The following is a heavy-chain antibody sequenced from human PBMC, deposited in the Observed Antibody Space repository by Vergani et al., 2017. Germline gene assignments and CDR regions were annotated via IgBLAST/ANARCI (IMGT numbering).Heavy chain of an antibody. V-gene: IGHV1-46*01. D-gene: IGHD6-13*01. CDR1: GYTFTSYY. CDR2: INPSGGST. CDR3: ARVLGDSSSWYGYFDY. Sequence: QVQLVQSGAEVKKPGASVKVSCKASGYTFTSYYMHWVRQAPGQGLEWMGIINPSGGSTSYSQKFQGRVTMTRDTSTSTVYMELSSLRSEDPAVYYCARVLGDSSSWYGYFDYWGQGTLVTVSS. J-gene: IGHJ4*02.